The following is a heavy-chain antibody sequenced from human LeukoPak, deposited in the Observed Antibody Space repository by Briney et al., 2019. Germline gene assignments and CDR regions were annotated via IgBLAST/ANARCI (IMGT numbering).Heavy chain of an antibody. CDR3: AKGRDWNYLRGHAFDI. CDR2: ITSDGSHQ. Sequence: GGSLRLSCAASGLTFSHHATHWVRQAPGKGLEWVAVITSDGSHQYYADSVKGRFTISRDNSKNTLYLQMNSLTAEDTAVYYCAKGRDWNYLRGHAFDIWGQGTMVTVSS. D-gene: IGHD1-7*01. CDR1: GLTFSHHA. J-gene: IGHJ3*02. V-gene: IGHV3-30*18.